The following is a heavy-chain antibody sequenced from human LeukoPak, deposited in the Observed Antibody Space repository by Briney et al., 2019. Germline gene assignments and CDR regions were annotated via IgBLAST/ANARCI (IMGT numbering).Heavy chain of an antibody. V-gene: IGHV1-3*01. Sequence: ASVKVSCKASGYTFTSSAMHWVRQAPGHRLECMGWINAGNVNTKYSQKFQGRVTITRDTSARTAYMELSRLRSEDTAVYYCARYYGEAPGLFDYWGQGTLVTVSS. CDR3: ARYYGEAPGLFDY. CDR2: INAGNVNT. D-gene: IGHD4-17*01. CDR1: GYTFTSSA. J-gene: IGHJ4*02.